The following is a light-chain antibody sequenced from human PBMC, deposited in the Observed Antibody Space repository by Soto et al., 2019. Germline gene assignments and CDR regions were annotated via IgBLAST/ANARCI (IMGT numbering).Light chain of an antibody. CDR2: AGL. CDR1: QDISNN. V-gene: IGKV1-6*01. CDR3: LQDYNSPWT. J-gene: IGKJ1*01. Sequence: AIQMTQAPPSLAASVGDRLTITCRASQDISNNLGWYQQKPGKAPNLLNYAGLSLQNGVPSRFGGSRSGTDFTLTISGLQPEDIGTYYCLQDYNSPWTFGRGTKVEIK.